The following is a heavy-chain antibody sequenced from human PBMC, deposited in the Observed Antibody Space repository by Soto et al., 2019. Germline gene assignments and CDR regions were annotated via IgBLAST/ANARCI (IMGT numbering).Heavy chain of an antibody. CDR2: IYPGDSAT. CDR3: ARTRSFTIEFYYDGLDV. J-gene: IGHJ6*02. V-gene: IGHV5-51*01. CDR1: GYSFASYW. D-gene: IGHD3-16*02. Sequence: GESLNISCQGCGYSFASYWIGWGRQIPGKDLELMGIIYPGDSATRYSPSFQSQVTISANKSLNTDYLQWTSLKASDTDLYYCARTRSFTIEFYYDGLDVWGQGTTVTVSS.